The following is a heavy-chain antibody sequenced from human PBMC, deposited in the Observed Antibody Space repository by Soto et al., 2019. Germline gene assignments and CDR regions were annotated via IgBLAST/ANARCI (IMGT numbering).Heavy chain of an antibody. J-gene: IGHJ4*02. D-gene: IGHD3-10*01. CDR1: GFSLSTSGVG. Sequence: QITLKESGPTLVKPTQTLTLTCTFSGFSLSTSGVGVGWIRQPPGKALEWLALIYWDDDKRYSPSLKSRLTITTDTSKNQVVLTMTNMDPVDTATYYCAHGGGLWFGELWDYWGQGTLVTVSS. CDR2: IYWDDDK. V-gene: IGHV2-5*02. CDR3: AHGGGLWFGELWDY.